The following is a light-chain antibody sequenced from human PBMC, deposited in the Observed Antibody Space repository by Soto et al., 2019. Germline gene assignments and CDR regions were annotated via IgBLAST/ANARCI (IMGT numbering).Light chain of an antibody. V-gene: IGKV3-11*01. CDR1: QSVSSY. CDR2: GAS. Sequence: EIVLTQSPATLSLSPGERATLSCRASQSVSSYLAWYQQKPGHAPRLLIYGASNRATGIPARFSGSGSGTDFTLTISSLEPEDFAVYYCQHRGKWPRTFGQGTKLEIK. CDR3: QHRGKWPRT. J-gene: IGKJ2*02.